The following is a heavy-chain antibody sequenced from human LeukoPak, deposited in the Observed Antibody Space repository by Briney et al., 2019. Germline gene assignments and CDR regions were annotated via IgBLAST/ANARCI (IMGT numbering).Heavy chain of an antibody. V-gene: IGHV3-7*01. CDR2: INQEGSEK. CDR1: GFSLRSFW. D-gene: IGHD3-3*01. CDR3: ARVRFLEWSDY. J-gene: IGHJ4*02. Sequence: PGGSLRLSCEPSGFSLRSFWMTWVRQAPGKGPEWVANINQEGSEKYYGDFVKGRFTISRDNAKNTLYLEMNSLRAEDTAVYYCARVRFLEWSDYWGQGTLVTVSS.